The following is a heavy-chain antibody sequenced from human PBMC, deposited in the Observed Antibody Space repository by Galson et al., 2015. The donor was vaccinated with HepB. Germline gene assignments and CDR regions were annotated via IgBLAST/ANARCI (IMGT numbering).Heavy chain of an antibody. Sequence: SVKVSCKASGYTFTSYAMHWVRQAPGQGLEWMGWISAYNGNTNYAQRLQGRVTMTTDTSTSTAYMELRSLRSDDTAVYYCMQQLGDYWGQGTLVTVSS. J-gene: IGHJ4*02. CDR1: GYTFTSYA. CDR2: ISAYNGNT. CDR3: MQQLGDY. D-gene: IGHD6-13*01. V-gene: IGHV1-18*01.